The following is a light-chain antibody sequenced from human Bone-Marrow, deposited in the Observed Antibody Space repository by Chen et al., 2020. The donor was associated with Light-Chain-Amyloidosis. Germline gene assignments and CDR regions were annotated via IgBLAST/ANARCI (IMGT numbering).Light chain of an antibody. CDR3: QVWDGSSDRPV. Sequence: SYVLTQPPSVSVAPGKTARITCGGSNIGSKSVHWYQQQPGQAPVLVVYDDSDRPSGIPERFSGSNSGNTATLTISRVEAGDEADYYCQVWDGSSDRPVFGGGTKLTVL. V-gene: IGLV3-21*03. CDR2: DDS. CDR1: NIGSKS. J-gene: IGLJ3*02.